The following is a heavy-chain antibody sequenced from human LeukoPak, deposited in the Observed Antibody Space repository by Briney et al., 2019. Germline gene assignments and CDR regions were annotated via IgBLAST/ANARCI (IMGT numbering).Heavy chain of an antibody. D-gene: IGHD3-22*01. Sequence: SETLPLTCGVYGGSFSAYYWSWIRQPPGKGLEWIGEISHRGSTNYNPSLKSRVTISLDTSKNQFSLKLSSVTAADTAVYYYATYRGRDYYWGLDYWDQGTLVTVSS. CDR1: GGSFSAYY. CDR3: ATYRGRDYYWGLDY. CDR2: ISHRGST. V-gene: IGHV4-34*01. J-gene: IGHJ4*02.